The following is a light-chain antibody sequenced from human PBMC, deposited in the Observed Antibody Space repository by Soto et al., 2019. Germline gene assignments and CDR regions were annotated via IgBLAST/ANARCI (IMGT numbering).Light chain of an antibody. CDR1: ENVRTK. CDR2: DAY. J-gene: IGKJ5*01. V-gene: IGKV3-11*01. Sequence: EIVMTQSPAILSVSPGEGASLSCRASENVRTKVGWYQQKPGQAPRLLIYDAYNRATGIPPRFSGSGSGTDFTLTISSLEPEDSAVYYCQQRHMWPITFGQGTRLEI. CDR3: QQRHMWPIT.